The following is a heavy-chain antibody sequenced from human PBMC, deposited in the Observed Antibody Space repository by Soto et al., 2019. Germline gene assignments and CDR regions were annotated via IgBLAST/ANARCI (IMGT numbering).Heavy chain of an antibody. D-gene: IGHD3-10*01. Sequence: SETLSLTCSVSGGSVSGSVRSGTYYWSWIRQPPGKGLEWIGYIYYSGSTYYNPSLKSRVTISVDTSKNQFSLKLSSVTAADTAVYYCARSVTPWGQGALVTVSS. CDR1: GGSVSGSVRSGTYY. CDR2: IYYSGST. CDR3: ARSVTP. J-gene: IGHJ5*02. V-gene: IGHV4-31*03.